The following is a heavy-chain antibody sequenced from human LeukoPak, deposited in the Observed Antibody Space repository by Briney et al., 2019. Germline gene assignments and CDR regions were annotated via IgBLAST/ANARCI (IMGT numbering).Heavy chain of an antibody. Sequence: GGSLRLSCAASGFTLSSYDMHWVRQATGKGLEWVSAIGTAGDTYYPGSVKGRFTISRENAKSSLYLQMNSLRAGDTAVYYCARGRLVRGVISFHPPAYWGQGTLVTVSS. D-gene: IGHD3-10*01. CDR3: ARGRLVRGVISFHPPAY. CDR1: GFTLSSYD. V-gene: IGHV3-13*01. J-gene: IGHJ4*02. CDR2: IGTAGDT.